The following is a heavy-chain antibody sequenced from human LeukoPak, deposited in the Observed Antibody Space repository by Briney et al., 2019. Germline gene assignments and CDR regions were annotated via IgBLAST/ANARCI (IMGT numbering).Heavy chain of an antibody. J-gene: IGHJ4*02. CDR1: GFTFSRYW. D-gene: IGHD3-9*01. CDR3: ARGSGYDILTGYYYYFDY. CDR2: ISPDGSTT. V-gene: IGHV3-74*03. Sequence: PGGSLRLSCAASGFTFSRYWMHWVRQAPGKGLMWVSRISPDGSTTLYADSVKGRFTISRDNAKNLLYLQMNSLRAEDTAVYYCARGSGYDILTGYYYYFDYWGQGTLVTVSS.